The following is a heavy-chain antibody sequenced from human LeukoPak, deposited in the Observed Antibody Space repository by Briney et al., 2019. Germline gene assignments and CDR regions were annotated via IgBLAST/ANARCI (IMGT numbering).Heavy chain of an antibody. D-gene: IGHD3-10*01. Sequence: PGRSLRLSCAASGFTFSSYAMHWVRQAPGKGLEWVAVISYDGSNKYYADSVKGRFTISRDNSKNTLYLQMNSLRAEDTAVYYCARDKGIWFGELFGYWGQGTLVTVSS. CDR2: ISYDGSNK. J-gene: IGHJ4*02. CDR1: GFTFSSYA. CDR3: ARDKGIWFGELFGY. V-gene: IGHV3-30-3*01.